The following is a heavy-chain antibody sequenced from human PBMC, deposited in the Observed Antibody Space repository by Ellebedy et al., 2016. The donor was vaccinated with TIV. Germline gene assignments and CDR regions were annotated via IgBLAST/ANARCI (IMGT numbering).Heavy chain of an antibody. CDR2: LTHTGAT. Sequence: SETLSLTXTVSGDCFTSYFWTWIRQPPGKGLEWVGHLTHTGATNYNPSLQSRVTISVDTSKNQFSLHLNSVTTADTAVYYCARRGRTSHFDYWGQGTLVTVSS. J-gene: IGHJ4*02. CDR3: ARRGRTSHFDY. CDR1: GDCFTSYF. V-gene: IGHV4-59*13. D-gene: IGHD1-14*01.